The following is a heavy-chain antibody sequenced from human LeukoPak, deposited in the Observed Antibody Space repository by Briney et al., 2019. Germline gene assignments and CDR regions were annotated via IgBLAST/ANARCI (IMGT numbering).Heavy chain of an antibody. J-gene: IGHJ3*02. CDR3: ARDNWNYSAFDI. CDR2: IYYSGST. V-gene: IGHV4-39*07. Sequence: SETLSLTCTVSGGSISSSSYYWGWIRQPPGKGLEWIGSIYYSGSTYYNPSLKSRVTISVDTSRNQFSLKLSSVTAADTAVYYCARDNWNYSAFDIWGQGTMVTVSS. CDR1: GGSISSSSYY. D-gene: IGHD1-7*01.